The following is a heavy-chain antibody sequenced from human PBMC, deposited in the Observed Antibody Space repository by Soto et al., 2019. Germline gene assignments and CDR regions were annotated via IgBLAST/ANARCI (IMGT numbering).Heavy chain of an antibody. Sequence: QVQLVQSGAEVKKPGASVKVSCKVSGYTITTYGISWVRQAPGQGLEWMGWISTSNGNTKNAEKIQGRVTMTTDTSTSTAYIGLTSLRSDDTAVYYCVGDSPTSGPTYGYYYWGQGTLVTVSS. J-gene: IGHJ4*02. D-gene: IGHD5-18*01. CDR3: VGDSPTSGPTYGYYY. CDR1: GYTITTYG. CDR2: ISTSNGNT. V-gene: IGHV1-18*04.